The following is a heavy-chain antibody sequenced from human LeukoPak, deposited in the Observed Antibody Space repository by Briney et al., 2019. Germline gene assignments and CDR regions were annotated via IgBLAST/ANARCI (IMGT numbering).Heavy chain of an antibody. V-gene: IGHV4-39*01. Sequence: SETLSLTCTVSGGSISSSSSYWGWIRQPPGRGLDWIGNIYCGGRTYSSPSLKSRVTMSVDTSKNQFSLNLISVTAADAAVYYCARYSGSSLFLDYWGQGTLVTVSS. CDR2: IYCGGRT. CDR3: ARYSGSSLFLDY. D-gene: IGHD1-26*01. CDR1: GGSISSSSSY. J-gene: IGHJ4*02.